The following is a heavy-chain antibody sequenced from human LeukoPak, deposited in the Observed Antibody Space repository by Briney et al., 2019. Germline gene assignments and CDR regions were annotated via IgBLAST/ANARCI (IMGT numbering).Heavy chain of an antibody. CDR1: GFTFGDYA. CDR2: IRSKPYGGTT. V-gene: IGHV3-49*04. J-gene: IGHJ4*02. D-gene: IGHD6-19*01. CDR3: TRAGVAVAGTRVDY. Sequence: GGSLRLSCTASGFTFGDYAMSWVRQAPGKGLEWVGFIRSKPYGGTTEYAASVKGRFTISRDDSKSIAYLQMNSLKTEDTAVYYCTRAGVAVAGTRVDYWGQGTLVTVSS.